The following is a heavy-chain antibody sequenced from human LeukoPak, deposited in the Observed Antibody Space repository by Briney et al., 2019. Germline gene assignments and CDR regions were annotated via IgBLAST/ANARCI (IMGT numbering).Heavy chain of an antibody. CDR2: IRYDGTNK. CDR1: GFSFSNYG. D-gene: IGHD2-15*01. J-gene: IGHJ4*02. Sequence: GGSLRLSCAASGFSFSNYGMHWVRQAPGKGLEWVAFIRYDGTNKYYADSVKARFTISRDNSKNTLYLQMNSLRAEDTAVYYCAKTMVVAATYSFDYWGQGTLVTVSS. V-gene: IGHV3-30*02. CDR3: AKTMVVAATYSFDY.